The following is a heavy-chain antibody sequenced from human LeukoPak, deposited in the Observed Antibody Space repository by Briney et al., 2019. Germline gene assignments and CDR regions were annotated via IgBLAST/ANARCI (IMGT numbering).Heavy chain of an antibody. Sequence: ASVNVSCKTSGYRFTDDYMHWVRQAPGQGLEGMGWINPDSGFTNYAPKFQGRVIMTRDTSISTAYMEVRRLRYDDTAMYYCAPTSEAYTSNWSVWGQGTLVTVSP. V-gene: IGHV1-2*02. D-gene: IGHD3-16*01. J-gene: IGHJ4*02. CDR2: INPDSGFT. CDR1: GYRFTDDY. CDR3: APTSEAYTSNWSV.